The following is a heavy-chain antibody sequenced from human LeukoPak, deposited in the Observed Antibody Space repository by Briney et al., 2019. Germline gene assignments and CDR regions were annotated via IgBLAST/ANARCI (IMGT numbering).Heavy chain of an antibody. V-gene: IGHV4-39*02. CDR2: IHHSGTT. Sequence: SETLSLTCTVSGGSITSRGYYWGWIRQPPGKGLEWMGRIHHSGTTFYKPSLKRRVTISVDTSKNLFSLKLRSVAAADTAVYYCARFRPYTVGRSFPTAEIWGRGALVTVSS. D-gene: IGHD2-2*02. CDR3: ARFRPYTVGRSFPTAEI. CDR1: GGSITSRGYY. J-gene: IGHJ4*02.